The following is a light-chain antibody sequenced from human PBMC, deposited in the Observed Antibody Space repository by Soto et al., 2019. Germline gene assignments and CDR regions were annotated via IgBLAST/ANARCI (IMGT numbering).Light chain of an antibody. CDR2: GAS. Sequence: EIVLSQSPGTLALSPGERTTRSCRASQSVSSRYIAWYQQRPGQTPRLLIYGASSRATGIPDRFSGSGSGTDFTLTISRLEPEDFAVYYCQQYGSSPKKFGQGTKVDIK. J-gene: IGKJ1*01. CDR1: QSVSSRY. CDR3: QQYGSSPKK. V-gene: IGKV3-20*01.